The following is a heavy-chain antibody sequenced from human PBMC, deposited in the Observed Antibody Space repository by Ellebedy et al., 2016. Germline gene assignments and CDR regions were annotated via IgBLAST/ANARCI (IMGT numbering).Heavy chain of an antibody. CDR2: INPSGGST. CDR3: ARDWMVRGVIDYYYGMDV. CDR1: GYTFTSYY. Sequence: ASVKVSCXASGYTFTSYYMHWVRQAPGQGLEWMGIINPSGGSTSYAQKFQGRVTMTRDTSTSTVYMELSSLRSEDTAVYYCARDWMVRGVIDYYYGMDVWGQGTTVTVSS. J-gene: IGHJ6*02. D-gene: IGHD3-10*01. V-gene: IGHV1-46*01.